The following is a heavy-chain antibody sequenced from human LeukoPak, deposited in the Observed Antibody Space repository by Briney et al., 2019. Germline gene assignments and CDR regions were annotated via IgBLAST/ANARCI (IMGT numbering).Heavy chain of an antibody. CDR3: ARAVKGGNSYGWFDY. D-gene: IGHD5-18*01. J-gene: IGHJ4*02. CDR1: GGSISSGGYY. Sequence: SETLSLPCTVSGGSISSGGYYGSWIPQPPGQGLVWFGYINYSGTTYYNPSLTSRLTISVDTSKNQCSLRLSSVTAADTAVYYCARAVKGGNSYGWFDYWGQGTLVTVSS. V-gene: IGHV4-31*03. CDR2: INYSGTT.